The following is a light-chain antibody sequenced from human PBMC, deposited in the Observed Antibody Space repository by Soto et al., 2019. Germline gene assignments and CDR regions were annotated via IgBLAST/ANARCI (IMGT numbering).Light chain of an antibody. CDR1: QSVSSY. J-gene: IGKJ4*01. CDR2: DAS. CDR3: QQRSRA. V-gene: IGKV3-11*01. Sequence: DIVLTQSPATLSLSPGERATLSCRASQSVSSYLAWYQQKPGQAPRLLIYDASNRATGIPARFSGSGSGTDFTLTISSLEPEDFAVYYCQQRSRAFGGGTKVEIK.